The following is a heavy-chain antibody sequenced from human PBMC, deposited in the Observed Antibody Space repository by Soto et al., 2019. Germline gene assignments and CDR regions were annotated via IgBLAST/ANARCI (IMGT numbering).Heavy chain of an antibody. D-gene: IGHD3-22*01. Sequence: QVQLLESGGGVVQPGRSLRLSCAASGFTFSTAVIHWVRQAPGKGLEWVALISHDANNKQYPDSARGRFTISRDNSKNTLSLHMATLGADDAAVYYCVKEDASSGRAGTFRPWGQGTQVTVSS. CDR2: ISHDANNK. CDR3: VKEDASSGRAGTFRP. V-gene: IGHV3-30-3*01. J-gene: IGHJ5*02. CDR1: GFTFSTAV.